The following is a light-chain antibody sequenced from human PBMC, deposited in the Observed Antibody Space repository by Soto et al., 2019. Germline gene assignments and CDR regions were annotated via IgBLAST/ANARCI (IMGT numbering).Light chain of an antibody. V-gene: IGKV1-39*01. CDR2: AAS. CDR3: QQSYSTPYT. Sequence: DIQMTQSPSSLSASVGDRVTMTCRASQSISSYLNWYQHKPGKAPKLLIHAASSLRSGVPSRFSGSGSGTDFTLTISSLQPEDFATYYCQQSYSTPYTFGQGTKVDIK. J-gene: IGKJ2*01. CDR1: QSISSY.